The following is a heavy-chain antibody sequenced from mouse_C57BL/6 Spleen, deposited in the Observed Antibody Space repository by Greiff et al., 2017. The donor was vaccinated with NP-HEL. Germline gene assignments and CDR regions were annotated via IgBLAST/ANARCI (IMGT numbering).Heavy chain of an antibody. Sequence: EVQLQQSGAELVRPGASVKLSCTASGFNIKDDYMHWVKQRPEQGLEWIGWIDPENGDTEYASKFQGKATITADTSSNTAYLQLSSLTSEDTAVDYCTTVVAKYIDVWGTGTTVTVSS. J-gene: IGHJ1*03. CDR1: GFNIKDDY. CDR3: TTVVAKYIDV. D-gene: IGHD1-1*01. V-gene: IGHV14-4*01. CDR2: IDPENGDT.